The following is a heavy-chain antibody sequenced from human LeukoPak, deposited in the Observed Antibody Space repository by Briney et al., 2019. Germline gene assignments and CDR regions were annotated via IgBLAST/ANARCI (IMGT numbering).Heavy chain of an antibody. CDR3: ARDPYSSSWYGTT. J-gene: IGHJ4*02. D-gene: IGHD6-13*01. CDR1: GGSISSGASY. CDR2: IYYSGST. Sequence: SQTLSLTCTVSGGSISSGASYWSWIRQPPVNGLEWSGYIYYSGSTYYNPSLKCRVTISVDTSKNQFSLKLSSVTAADTAVYYCARDPYSSSWYGTTWGQGTLVTVSS. V-gene: IGHV4-30-4*01.